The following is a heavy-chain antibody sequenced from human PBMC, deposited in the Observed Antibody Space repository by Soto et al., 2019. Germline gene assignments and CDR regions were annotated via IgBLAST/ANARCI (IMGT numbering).Heavy chain of an antibody. Sequence: ASVKVACNASGGTFSSYAISWVRQAPGQGLELMGGIIPIFGTANYAQKFQGRVTITADESTSTAYMELSSLRSEDTAVYYCARDRGYSYGLVFDYWGQGTLVTVSS. J-gene: IGHJ4*02. V-gene: IGHV1-69*13. D-gene: IGHD5-18*01. CDR2: IIPIFGTA. CDR3: ARDRGYSYGLVFDY. CDR1: GGTFSSYA.